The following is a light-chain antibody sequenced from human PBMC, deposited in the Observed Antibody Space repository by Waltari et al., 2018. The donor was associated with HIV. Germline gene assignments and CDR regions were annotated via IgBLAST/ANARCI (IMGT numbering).Light chain of an antibody. CDR1: NIGSKT. CDR3: QLWDTIPDRRV. CDR2: DDT. V-gene: IGLV3-21*02. Sequence: SYVLTQPPAVSVAPRQTARITCGGYNIGSKTVHWYQQKPTQAPVLVVYDDTNRPSGILERFSGSNSGNTATLTISRVEAGDEADYYCQLWDTIPDRRVFGGGTKLTVL. J-gene: IGLJ3*02.